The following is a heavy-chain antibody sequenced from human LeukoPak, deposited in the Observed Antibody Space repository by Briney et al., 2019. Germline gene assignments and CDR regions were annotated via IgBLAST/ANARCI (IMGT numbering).Heavy chain of an antibody. V-gene: IGHV3-48*02. CDR2: INHDGEAI. D-gene: IGHD3-9*01. J-gene: IGHJ4*02. Sequence: PGGSLRLSCAASGFPFSSRVMSWVRQAPGKGLEWIAYINHDGEAIYDPQFVRGRFIISRDNAKNTLFLQMNDLRDEDTAVYYCARDYDWALDFWGQGTRVTVSS. CDR1: GFPFSSRV. CDR3: ARDYDWALDF.